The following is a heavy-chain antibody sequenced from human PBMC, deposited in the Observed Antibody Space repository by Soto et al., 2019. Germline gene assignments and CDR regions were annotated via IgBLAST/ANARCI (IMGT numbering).Heavy chain of an antibody. Sequence: SVKVSCKASGGTFSSYTISWVRQAPGQGLEWMGRIIPILGIANYAQKFQGRVTITADKSTSTAYMELSSLRSEDTAVYYCARAPTTAKNHYYYYYMDVWGKGTTVTVSS. CDR1: GGTFSSYT. D-gene: IGHD4-17*01. V-gene: IGHV1-69*02. CDR2: IIPILGIA. CDR3: ARAPTTAKNHYYYYYMDV. J-gene: IGHJ6*03.